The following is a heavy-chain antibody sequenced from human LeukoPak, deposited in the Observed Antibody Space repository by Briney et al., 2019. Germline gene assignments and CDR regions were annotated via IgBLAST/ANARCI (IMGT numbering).Heavy chain of an antibody. CDR2: IYTNGDT. Sequence: SETLSLTCTVSGASLSIGGYYWNWVRQPAGKGLEWIGRIYTNGDTNYNPSLRSRVTISIDTSKNQFSLRLSSVTAADTAVYYCARDQTYSGSGIYTYFDYWGQGILVTVSS. D-gene: IGHD3-10*01. CDR3: ARDQTYSGSGIYTYFDY. V-gene: IGHV4-61*02. CDR1: GASLSIGGYY. J-gene: IGHJ4*02.